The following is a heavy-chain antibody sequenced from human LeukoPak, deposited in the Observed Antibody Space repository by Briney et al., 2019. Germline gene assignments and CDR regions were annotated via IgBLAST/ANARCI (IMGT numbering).Heavy chain of an antibody. CDR1: GFTFSSYW. V-gene: IGHV3-74*01. J-gene: IGHJ4*02. D-gene: IGHD5-18*01. CDR3: ARDAMNLAYSWGTPFDY. Sequence: GGSLRLSCAASGFTFSSYWMLWVRQAPGKGPVWVSRINNDGSGTTYADSVKGRFTISRDDAKNTLYLQMNSLRAEDTAVYYCARDAMNLAYSWGTPFDYWGQGTLDTVSS. CDR2: INNDGSGT.